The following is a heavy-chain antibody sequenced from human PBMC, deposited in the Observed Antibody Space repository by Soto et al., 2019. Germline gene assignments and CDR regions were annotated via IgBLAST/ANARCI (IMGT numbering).Heavy chain of an antibody. CDR1: GDSISNNSAT. V-gene: IGHV6-1*01. CDR2: TLYRSKWFY. Sequence: QVQLQQSGPGLVKPSQTLSLTCAISGDSISNNSATWNWIRQSPSRGLEWLGRTLYRSKWFYEDAVSVTSGIIINPETSKNQFSLQLSSVTPDDAAVYYCAREQHLRGFGCWGQGTLVTVSS. CDR3: AREQHLRGFGC. J-gene: IGHJ4*02. D-gene: IGHD1-1*01.